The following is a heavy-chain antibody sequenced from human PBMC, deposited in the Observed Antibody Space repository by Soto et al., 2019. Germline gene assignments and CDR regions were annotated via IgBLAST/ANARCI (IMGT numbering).Heavy chain of an antibody. D-gene: IGHD2-2*01. V-gene: IGHV3-21*01. CDR1: GFTFSSYS. Sequence: PGGSLRLSCAASGFTFSSYSMNWVRQAPGKGLEWVSSISSSSSYIYYADSVKGRFTISRDNAKNSLYLQMNSLRAEDTAVYYCARDEYCSSTSCYCQYWGQGTLVTVSS. CDR2: ISSSSSYI. J-gene: IGHJ4*02. CDR3: ARDEYCSSTSCYCQY.